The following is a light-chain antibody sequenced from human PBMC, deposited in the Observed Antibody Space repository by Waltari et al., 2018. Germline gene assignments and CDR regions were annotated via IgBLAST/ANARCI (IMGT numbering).Light chain of an antibody. Sequence: SYELTQPPSVSVSPGQTASITCSGDKLGDQYACWYQQKPGQSTVRGIYQDSKRPSRIPERFSGCNSGNQANLTISGTQAMDEDDYYCQAWDSSSVVFGGGTKLTVL. CDR1: KLGDQY. CDR2: QDS. V-gene: IGLV3-1*01. J-gene: IGLJ2*01. CDR3: QAWDSSSVV.